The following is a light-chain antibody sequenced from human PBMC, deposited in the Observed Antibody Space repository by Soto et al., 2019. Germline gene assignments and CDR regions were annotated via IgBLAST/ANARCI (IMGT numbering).Light chain of an antibody. J-gene: IGLJ2*01. CDR3: CSYAGSYTLV. Sequence: QSVLTQPRSVSGSPGQSVTISCTGTGSDVGGYNYVSWYQQHPGKAPKLMINDVTKRPSGVPDRFSGSKSGNTASLTISGLQAEDEADYYCCSYAGSYTLVFGGGTKLNVL. V-gene: IGLV2-11*01. CDR1: GSDVGGYNY. CDR2: DVT.